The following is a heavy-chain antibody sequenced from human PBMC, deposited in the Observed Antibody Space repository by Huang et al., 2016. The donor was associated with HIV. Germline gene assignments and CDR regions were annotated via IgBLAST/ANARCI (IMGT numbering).Heavy chain of an antibody. Sequence: QVQLQQWGAGLLKPSGALSLKCAVYGGSLSDHYWSWLRLSPVKRLEWIGELNHRGCSTYNPSLRSLVTMSVDMSKNQCALNLTSLTAADTAVYYCARPRMTATSSDSTWSFFDSWGQGTLVIVSS. CDR2: LNHRGCS. J-gene: IGHJ4*02. D-gene: IGHD2-21*02. CDR3: ARPRMTATSSDSTWSFFDS. CDR1: GGSLSDHY. V-gene: IGHV4-34*02.